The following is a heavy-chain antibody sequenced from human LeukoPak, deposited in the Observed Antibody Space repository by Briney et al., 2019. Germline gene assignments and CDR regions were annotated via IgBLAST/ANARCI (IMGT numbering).Heavy chain of an antibody. D-gene: IGHD3-3*01. CDR2: ISYDGSNK. CDR3: VRGSGYLYYYYYGMDV. J-gene: IGHJ6*02. CDR1: GFTFSSYG. Sequence: GRSLRLSCAASGFTFSSYGMHWVRQAPGKGLEWVAVISYDGSNKYYADSVKGRFTISRDNSKNTLYLQMNSLRAEDTAVYYCVRGSGYLYYYYYGMDVWGQGITVTVSS. V-gene: IGHV3-30*03.